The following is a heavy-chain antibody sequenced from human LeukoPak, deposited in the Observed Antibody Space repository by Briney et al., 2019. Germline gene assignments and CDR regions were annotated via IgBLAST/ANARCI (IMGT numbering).Heavy chain of an antibody. CDR1: GYTFTSYY. D-gene: IGHD3-9*01. CDR2: INPSGGST. CDR3: ARDPQSYFDWLSYANWFDP. V-gene: IGHV1-46*01. J-gene: IGHJ5*02. Sequence: ASVKVSCKASGYTFTSYYMHWVRQAPGQGLEWMGIINPSGGSTNYAQKFQGRVTITADESTSTAYIELSSLRSEDTAVYYCARDPQSYFDWLSYANWFDPWGQGTLVTVSS.